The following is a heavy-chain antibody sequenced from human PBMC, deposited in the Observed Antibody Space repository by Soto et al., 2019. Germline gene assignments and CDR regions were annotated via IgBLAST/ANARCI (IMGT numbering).Heavy chain of an antibody. V-gene: IGHV3-23*01. CDR3: ARDYSGYDFRWPRFDY. J-gene: IGHJ4*02. CDR1: GFTFSDYA. CDR2: ISGSGGSA. D-gene: IGHD5-12*01. Sequence: PGGSLRLSCAASGFTFSDYAMIWVRQAPGEGLDWVSSISGSGGSAYYADSVKGRFTISRDNSKNTLYLQMNSLRAEDTAVYYCARDYSGYDFRWPRFDYWGQGTLVTVSS.